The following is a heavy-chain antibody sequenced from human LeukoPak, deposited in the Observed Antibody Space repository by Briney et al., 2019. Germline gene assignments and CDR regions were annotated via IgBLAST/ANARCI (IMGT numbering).Heavy chain of an antibody. CDR1: GGSISSYY. Sequence: KPSETLSLTCTVSGGSISSYYWSWIRQPPGKGLEWIGYIYYSGSTNYNPSLKSRVTISVDTSKNQFSLRLSSVTAADTAVYYCARALDSSSGYYFDYWGQGTLVTVSS. CDR2: IYYSGST. J-gene: IGHJ4*02. CDR3: ARALDSSSGYYFDY. D-gene: IGHD6-6*01. V-gene: IGHV4-59*01.